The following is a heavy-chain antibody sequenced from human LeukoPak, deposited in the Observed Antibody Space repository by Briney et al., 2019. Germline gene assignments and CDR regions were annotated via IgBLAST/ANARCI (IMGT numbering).Heavy chain of an antibody. CDR1: GFTFSSYA. J-gene: IGHJ4*02. Sequence: GGSLRLSCAASGFTFSSYAMSWVRQAPGKGLEWVSAISGSGGSTYYADSVKGRFTISRDNSKNTLYPQMNSLRAEDTAVYYCAKDYDFWSGYYFDYWGQGTLVTVSS. D-gene: IGHD3-3*01. CDR2: ISGSGGST. CDR3: AKDYDFWSGYYFDY. V-gene: IGHV3-23*01.